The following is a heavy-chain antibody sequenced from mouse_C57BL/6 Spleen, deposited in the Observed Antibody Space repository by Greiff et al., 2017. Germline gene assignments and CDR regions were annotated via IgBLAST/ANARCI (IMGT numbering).Heavy chain of an antibody. D-gene: IGHD1-3*01. J-gene: IGHJ2*01. CDR2: INPNSGST. CDR3: AREDFGFED. Sequence: QVQLQQPGAELVKPGASVKLSCKASGYTFTSYWMHWVKQRPGQGLEWIGMINPNSGSTNYNEKFKSKATLTVDKSSSPAYLQLSSLTSEDSAVYYCAREDFGFEDWGQGTTLTVSS. CDR1: GYTFTSYW. V-gene: IGHV1-64*01.